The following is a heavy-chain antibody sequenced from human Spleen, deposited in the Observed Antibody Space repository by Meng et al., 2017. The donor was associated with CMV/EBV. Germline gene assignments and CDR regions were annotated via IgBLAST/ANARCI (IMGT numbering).Heavy chain of an antibody. CDR1: GVSISSNIR. D-gene: IGHD6-13*01. Sequence: LRASAPRLVSPAGPLSLTCGVSGVSISSNIRWTWVRQPPGKGLEWIGEINHSGSTNYNPSLKSRVTISVDTSKNQFSLKLSSVTAADTAVYYCARGRQQLGRYFDYWGQGTLVTVSS. V-gene: IGHV4-4*02. CDR3: ARGRQQLGRYFDY. CDR2: INHSGST. J-gene: IGHJ4*02.